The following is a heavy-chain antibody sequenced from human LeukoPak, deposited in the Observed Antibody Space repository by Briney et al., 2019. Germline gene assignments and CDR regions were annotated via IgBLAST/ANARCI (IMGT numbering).Heavy chain of an antibody. CDR3: ASARIAAAGSSKYNWFDP. Sequence: SQTLSLTCTVSGGSISSGDYYWSWLRQPPGKGLEWIGYIYYSGSTYYNPSLKSRVTISVDTSKNQFSLKLSSVTAADTAVYYCASARIAAAGSSKYNWFDPWGQGTLVTVSS. V-gene: IGHV4-30-4*01. J-gene: IGHJ5*02. CDR1: GGSISSGDYY. CDR2: IYYSGST. D-gene: IGHD6-13*01.